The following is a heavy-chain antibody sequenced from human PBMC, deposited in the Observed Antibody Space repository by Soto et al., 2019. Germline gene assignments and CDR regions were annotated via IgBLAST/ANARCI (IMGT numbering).Heavy chain of an antibody. CDR3: AAGGGLPRYY. D-gene: IGHD5-12*01. CDR1: GGSISSGGHS. CDR2: IYHSGST. Sequence: QLQLQESGSGLVKPSQTLSLTCAVSGGSISSGGHSWSWIRQPPGKGLEWIGYIYHSGSTYYNPSLKSRVTIAVDRSKNQFSRKLSSVTAADTAVYYCAAGGGLPRYYWGQGTLVTVSS. V-gene: IGHV4-30-2*01. J-gene: IGHJ4*02.